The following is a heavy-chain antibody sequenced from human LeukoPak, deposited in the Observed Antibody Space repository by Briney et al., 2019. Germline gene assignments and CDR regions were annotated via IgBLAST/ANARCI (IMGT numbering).Heavy chain of an antibody. CDR1: SGSISSSNYY. CDR3: ARHIYDSSGSNFDY. Sequence: SETLSLTCTVSSGSISSSNYYWGWIRQPPGKGLEWIGSIYYSGSTYSNPSLKSRVAMSVDPSKNQFSLKLSSVTAADTAVYYCARHIYDSSGSNFDYWGQGTLVTVSS. D-gene: IGHD3-22*01. J-gene: IGHJ4*02. CDR2: IYYSGST. V-gene: IGHV4-39*01.